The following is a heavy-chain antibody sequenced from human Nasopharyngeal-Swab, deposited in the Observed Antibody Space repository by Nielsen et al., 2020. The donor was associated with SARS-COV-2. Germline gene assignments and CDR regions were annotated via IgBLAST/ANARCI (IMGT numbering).Heavy chain of an antibody. CDR3: ARVGPRHYDFWSGYSFDY. CDR2: TYYRSKWYN. J-gene: IGHJ4*02. V-gene: IGHV6-1*01. CDR1: GDSVSSNSAA. D-gene: IGHD3-3*01. Sequence: SETLSLTCAISGDSVSSNSAAWNWIRQSPSRGLEWLGRTYYRSKWYNDYAVSVKSRITINPDTSKNQFSLQLNPVTPEDTAVYYCARVGPRHYDFWSGYSFDYWGQGTLVTVSS.